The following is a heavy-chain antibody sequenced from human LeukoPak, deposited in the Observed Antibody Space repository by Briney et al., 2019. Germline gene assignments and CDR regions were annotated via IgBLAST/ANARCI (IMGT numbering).Heavy chain of an antibody. Sequence: SETQSLTCAVYGGSFSGYYWSWIRQPPGKGLEWIGEINHSGSTNYNPSLKSRVTISVDTSKNQFSLKLSSLTAADTAVYYCARSSGYYYVPYYFDYWGQEPWSPSPQ. V-gene: IGHV4-34*01. D-gene: IGHD3-22*01. CDR3: ARSSGYYYVPYYFDY. CDR1: GGSFSGYY. CDR2: INHSGST. J-gene: IGHJ4*01.